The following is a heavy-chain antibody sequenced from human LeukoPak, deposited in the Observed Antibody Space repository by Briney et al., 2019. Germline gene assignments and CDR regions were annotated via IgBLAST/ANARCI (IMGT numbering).Heavy chain of an antibody. D-gene: IGHD6-6*01. CDR1: GFTFSSYA. CDR3: TKGDWQLVDY. Sequence: GGSLRLSCAASGFTFSSYAMNWVRQAPGRGLEWVSLISGDGYSTYYADSVRGRFTISRDNIKNSLYLQMNSLGTEDTAFYYCTKGDWQLVDYWGQGTLVTVSS. V-gene: IGHV3-43*02. J-gene: IGHJ4*02. CDR2: ISGDGYST.